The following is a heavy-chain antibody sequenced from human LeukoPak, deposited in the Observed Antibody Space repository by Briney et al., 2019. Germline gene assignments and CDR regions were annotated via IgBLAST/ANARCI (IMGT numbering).Heavy chain of an antibody. V-gene: IGHV4-34*01. D-gene: IGHD4-17*01. CDR3: ARAGLNGDVDY. CDR1: GGSFSGYY. CDR2: INHSGST. Sequence: PSETLSLTCAVYGGSFSGYYWSWIRQPPGKGLEWIGEINHSGSTNYNPSLKSRVTISVDTSKIQFSLKLSSVTAADTAVYYCARAGLNGDVDYWGQGTLVTVSS. J-gene: IGHJ4*02.